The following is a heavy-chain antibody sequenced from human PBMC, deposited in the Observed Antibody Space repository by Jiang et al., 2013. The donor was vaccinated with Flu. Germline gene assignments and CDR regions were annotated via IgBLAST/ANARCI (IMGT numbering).Heavy chain of an antibody. V-gene: IGHV1-69-2*01. J-gene: IGHJ6*03. D-gene: IGHD3-16*01. Sequence: GAEVKKPGATVKIFCKVSGYTFIDYNLHWVRQAPGKGLEWVGLIDPEDGETIHAEKFQGRLTMTADTSADTAYMELSGLRSEDTAVYFCVADSRFRGSQLEPIFYYYMDVWGKGTTVTVSS. CDR1: GYTFIDYN. CDR3: VADSRFRGSQLEPIFYYYMDV. CDR2: IDPEDGET.